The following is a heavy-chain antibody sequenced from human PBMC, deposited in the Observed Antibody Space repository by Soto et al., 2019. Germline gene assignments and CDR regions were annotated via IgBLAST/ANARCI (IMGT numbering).Heavy chain of an antibody. CDR2: IYYSGST. Sequence: SETLSLTCTVSGGSISSGDYYWSWIRQPPGKGLEWIGYIYYSGSTYYNPSLKSRVTISVDTSKNQFSLKLGSVTAADTAVYYCARVGGRKVRGVITRTFDYWGQGTLVTVSS. J-gene: IGHJ4*02. V-gene: IGHV4-30-4*01. CDR3: ARVGGRKVRGVITRTFDY. CDR1: GGSISSGDYY. D-gene: IGHD3-10*01.